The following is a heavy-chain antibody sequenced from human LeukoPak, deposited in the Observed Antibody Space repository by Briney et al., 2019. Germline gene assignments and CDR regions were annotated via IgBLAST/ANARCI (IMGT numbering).Heavy chain of an antibody. CDR2: IYHGGRT. Sequence: SETLFLTCTVSVASISSYYWSWIRQPPGKGLEWLGYIYHGGRTNYNPSLKSRVTMSVDTSENQFSLKLRSVTAADTAVYYCARVEVDGGAGGLFDYWGQGTLVTVSS. J-gene: IGHJ4*02. D-gene: IGHD4-23*01. CDR1: VASISSYY. CDR3: ARVEVDGGAGGLFDY. V-gene: IGHV4-59*01.